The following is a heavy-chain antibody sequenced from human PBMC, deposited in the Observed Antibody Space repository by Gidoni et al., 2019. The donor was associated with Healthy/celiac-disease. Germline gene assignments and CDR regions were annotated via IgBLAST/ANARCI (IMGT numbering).Heavy chain of an antibody. Sequence: QLVVSGCSLVHPGGSRRLSCAASGFTFSDHYMDLLRQAPGKGLEWVGRTRNKANSYTTEYDASVKGRYTISRDDSKNSLDLQMNSRKNEDTAVYYCARERSGYDYDDYYYYDDMDVWGKGTTVTVSS. CDR3: ARERSGYDYDDYYYYDDMDV. D-gene: IGHD5-12*01. CDR2: TRNKANSYTT. J-gene: IGHJ6*03. CDR1: GFTFSDHY. V-gene: IGHV3-72*01.